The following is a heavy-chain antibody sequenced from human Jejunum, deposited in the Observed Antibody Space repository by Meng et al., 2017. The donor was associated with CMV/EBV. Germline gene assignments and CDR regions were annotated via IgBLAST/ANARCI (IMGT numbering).Heavy chain of an antibody. CDR2: TKYSGRT. CDR3: ARTEDCSSTSCYTGFDP. CDR1: SITSGYYY. Sequence: SITSGYYYWSWIRQPPGKGLEWIGFTKYSGRTYYNPSLKSRLIISLDTSENQFSLSLTSVTAADTAVYYCARTEDCSSTSCYTGFDPWGQGSLVTVSS. V-gene: IGHV4-30-4*08. J-gene: IGHJ5*02. D-gene: IGHD2-2*01.